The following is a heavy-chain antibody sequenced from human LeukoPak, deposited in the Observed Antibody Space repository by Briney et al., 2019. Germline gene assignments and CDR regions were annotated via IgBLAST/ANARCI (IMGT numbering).Heavy chain of an antibody. J-gene: IGHJ4*02. D-gene: IGHD5-18*01. CDR1: GYTFTGYY. CDR2: INPNSGGT. V-gene: IGHV1-2*02. Sequence: ASVKVSCKASGYTFTGYYMHWVRRAPGQGLEWMGWINPNSGGTNYAQKFQGRVTMTRDTSISTAYMELSRLGSDDTAVYYCARGVEELWLHGDYWGQGTLVTVSS. CDR3: ARGVEELWLHGDY.